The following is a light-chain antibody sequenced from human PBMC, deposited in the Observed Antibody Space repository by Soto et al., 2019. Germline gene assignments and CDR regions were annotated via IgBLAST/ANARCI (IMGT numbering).Light chain of an antibody. CDR3: QQRSNWPRNT. Sequence: EIVMTQSPATLSVSPGERATLSCRASQSFSSNLAWYQQKPGQAPRLLIYDASNRATGIPARFSGSGSGTDFTLTISSLEPEDFAVYYCQQRSNWPRNTFGGGTKVDI. J-gene: IGKJ4*01. V-gene: IGKV3-11*01. CDR2: DAS. CDR1: QSFSSN.